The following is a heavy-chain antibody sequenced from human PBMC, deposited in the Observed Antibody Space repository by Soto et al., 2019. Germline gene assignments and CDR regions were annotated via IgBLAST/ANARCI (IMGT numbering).Heavy chain of an antibody. Sequence: SETLCVTCTGSGRSISSSSYYWGWLRQPPGKGLEWIGSIYYSGSTYYNPSLKSRVTISVDTSKNQFSLKLSSVTAADTAVYYCASLLLWFGESAVYYYYGMDVWGQGTTVT. J-gene: IGHJ6*02. CDR3: ASLLLWFGESAVYYYYGMDV. V-gene: IGHV4-39*01. CDR1: GRSISSSSYY. CDR2: IYYSGST. D-gene: IGHD3-10*01.